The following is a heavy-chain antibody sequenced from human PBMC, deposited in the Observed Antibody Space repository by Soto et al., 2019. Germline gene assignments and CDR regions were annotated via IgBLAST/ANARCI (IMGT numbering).Heavy chain of an antibody. CDR1: GYICTGYH. J-gene: IGHJ6*02. V-gene: IGHV1-2*02. CDR3: ARDARGTRGFDEMDI. D-gene: IGHD3-9*01. CDR2: INPNSGDT. Sequence: GASVKVSCKASGYICTGYHIHWVRQAPGRGLEWMGWINPNSGDTEYAQNFQGRVTMTRDTSFNLVYMEMSGLMSGDTAVYYCARDARGTRGFDEMDIWGQGTTVTVSS.